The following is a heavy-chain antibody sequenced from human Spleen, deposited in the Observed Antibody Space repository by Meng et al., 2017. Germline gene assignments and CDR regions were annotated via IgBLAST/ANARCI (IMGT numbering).Heavy chain of an antibody. Sequence: QVQLVQSGSEVKKPGVSVKVSCKASGYTFTNVDINWVRQATGQGLERMGWMDPKSGKTGSAQKFQGRVSLTRDTSISTAYMELSNLTSDDTAVYYCVRGTRTAFDHWGQGTLVTVSS. V-gene: IGHV1-8*01. J-gene: IGHJ4*02. CDR1: GYTFTNVD. D-gene: IGHD2-21*02. CDR2: MDPKSGKT. CDR3: VRGTRTAFDH.